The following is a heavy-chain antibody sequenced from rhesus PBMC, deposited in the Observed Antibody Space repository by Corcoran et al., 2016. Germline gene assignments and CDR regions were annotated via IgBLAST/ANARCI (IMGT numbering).Heavy chain of an antibody. Sequence: QLQLQESGPGLVKSSDTLSVTCAVSGGSISSSYWSWIRQAPGKGLEWIGYIYGSGSSTNYNPSLKSRVTLSVDTSKNQLSLKLRSVTTADTAVYYCARTAWGDYYGPAAFDYWGQGVLVTVSS. CDR3: ARTAWGDYYGPAAFDY. CDR1: GGSISSSY. CDR2: IYGSGSST. J-gene: IGHJ4*01. D-gene: IGHD3-34*01. V-gene: IGHV4-169*01.